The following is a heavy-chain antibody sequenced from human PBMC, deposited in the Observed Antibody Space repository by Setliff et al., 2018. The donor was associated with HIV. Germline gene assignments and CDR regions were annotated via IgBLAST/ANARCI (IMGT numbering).Heavy chain of an antibody. V-gene: IGHV3-21*01. CDR2: ISSSSSYI. Sequence: GGSLRLSCAASGFTFSSYSMNWARQAPGKGLEWVSSISSSSSYIYYADSVKGRFTISRDNAKNSLYLQMNSLRAEDTAVYYCARDGPSSSGWYKGDYWGQGTLVTVSS. D-gene: IGHD6-19*01. CDR1: GFTFSSYS. CDR3: ARDGPSSSGWYKGDY. J-gene: IGHJ4*02.